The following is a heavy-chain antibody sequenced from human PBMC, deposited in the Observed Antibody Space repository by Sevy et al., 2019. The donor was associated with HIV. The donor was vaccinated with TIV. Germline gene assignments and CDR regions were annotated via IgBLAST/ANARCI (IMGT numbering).Heavy chain of an antibody. CDR3: AKDLVVAGLYFDY. D-gene: IGHD6-19*01. CDR2: ITPTGTTT. CDR1: GFTFSDYW. Sequence: GGSLRLSCAASGFTFSDYWMTWIRQAPGKGLEWVAHITPTGTTTYYADSVKGQFTISRDNAKNSLYLQLSSLRVDDTAMYYCAKDLVVAGLYFDYWGRGTLVTVSS. V-gene: IGHV3-11*01. J-gene: IGHJ4*02.